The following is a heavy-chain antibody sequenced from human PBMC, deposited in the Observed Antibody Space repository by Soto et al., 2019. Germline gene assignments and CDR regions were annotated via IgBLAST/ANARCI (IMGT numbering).Heavy chain of an antibody. J-gene: IGHJ1*01. V-gene: IGHV3-66*01. CDR1: GFTVSSNY. CDR2: IYSGGST. Sequence: PGGSLCLSCAASGFTVSSNYMSWVRQAPGKGLEWVSVIYSGGSTYYADSVKGRFTISRDNSKNTLYFQMNSLRAEDTAVYYCARDRIAVAGNPEYFQHWGQGTLVTVSS. D-gene: IGHD6-19*01. CDR3: ARDRIAVAGNPEYFQH.